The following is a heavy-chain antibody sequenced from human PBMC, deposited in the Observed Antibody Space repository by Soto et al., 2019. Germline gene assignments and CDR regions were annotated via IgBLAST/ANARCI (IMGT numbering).Heavy chain of an antibody. V-gene: IGHV3-48*03. D-gene: IGHD1-26*01. CDR3: ARRASR. CDR1: GFTFSSSE. Sequence: EVQLVESGGGLIQPGGSLRLSCAASGFTFSSSEMYWVRQAPGKGLEWVSYIHPSGQPIFYADSVKGRFTISRDNAKNSLYLQTSSLRAEDSDVYYCARRASRWGQGTMVTVSS. J-gene: IGHJ3*01. CDR2: IHPSGQPI.